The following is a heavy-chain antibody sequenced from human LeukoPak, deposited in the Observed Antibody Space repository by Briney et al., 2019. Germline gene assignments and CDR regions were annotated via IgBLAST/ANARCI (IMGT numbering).Heavy chain of an antibody. D-gene: IGHD4-17*01. CDR1: GGSISSYH. Sequence: ASETLSLTCTVSGGSISSYHWSWIRQPPGKGLEWIGYIYYSGSTNYNPSLKSRVTISVDTSKNHFSLNLSSVTAADTAVYYCASTAVTKFYGSFDYWGQGTLGTVSS. J-gene: IGHJ4*02. CDR3: ASTAVTKFYGSFDY. V-gene: IGHV4-59*01. CDR2: IYYSGST.